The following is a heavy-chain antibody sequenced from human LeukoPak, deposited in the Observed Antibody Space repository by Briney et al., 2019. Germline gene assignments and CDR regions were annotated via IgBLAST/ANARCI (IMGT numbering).Heavy chain of an antibody. CDR1: GGSISSYY. J-gene: IGHJ4*02. D-gene: IGHD6-13*01. CDR2: IYYSGST. CDR3: ASPGIVAAGTDRGFDY. V-gene: IGHV4-59*01. Sequence: PSETLSLTCTVSGGSISSYYWSWIRQPPGKGMEWIGFIYYSGSTNYNPSLKSRVTISVDTSKNQFSLRLSSVTAADTDVYYCASPGIVAAGTDRGFDYWGQGTLVTVSS.